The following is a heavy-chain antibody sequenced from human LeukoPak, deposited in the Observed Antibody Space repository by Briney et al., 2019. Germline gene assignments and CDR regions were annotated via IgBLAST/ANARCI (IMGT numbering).Heavy chain of an antibody. V-gene: IGHV4-4*07. D-gene: IGHD6-13*01. CDR2: IYTSGST. J-gene: IGHJ6*03. CDR3: AGTSSSWYGVYYYMDV. CDR1: GGSISSYY. Sequence: PSETLSLTCTVSGGSISSYYWSWIRQPAGKGLEWIGRIYTSGSTNYNPSLKSRVTMSVDTSKNQFSLKLSSVTAADTAVYYCAGTSSSWYGVYYYMDVWGQGTLVTVSS.